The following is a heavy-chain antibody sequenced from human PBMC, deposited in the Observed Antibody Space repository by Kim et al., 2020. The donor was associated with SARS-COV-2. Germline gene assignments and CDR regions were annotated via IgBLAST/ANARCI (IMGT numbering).Heavy chain of an antibody. D-gene: IGHD3-10*01. CDR3: ARDPSDYYGSGSYYY. V-gene: IGHV4-34*01. J-gene: IGHJ4*02. Sequence: PSLKRLVTISVDPSKNQFSLKLSSVTAADTAVYYCARDPSDYYGSGSYYYWGQGTLVTVSS.